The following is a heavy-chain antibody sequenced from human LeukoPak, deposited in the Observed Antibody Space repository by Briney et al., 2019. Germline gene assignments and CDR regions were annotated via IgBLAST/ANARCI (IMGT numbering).Heavy chain of an antibody. D-gene: IGHD6-19*01. J-gene: IGHJ4*02. V-gene: IGHV3-23*01. Sequence: GGSLRLSCAASGFTFSSYAMSSVRQAPGKGLEWVSAISGSGGSTYYADSVKGRFTISRDNPKNTLYLQMNSLRAEDTAVYYCAQSLPGIAVASSFGYWGQGTLVTVSS. CDR2: ISGSGGST. CDR3: AQSLPGIAVASSFGY. CDR1: GFTFSSYA.